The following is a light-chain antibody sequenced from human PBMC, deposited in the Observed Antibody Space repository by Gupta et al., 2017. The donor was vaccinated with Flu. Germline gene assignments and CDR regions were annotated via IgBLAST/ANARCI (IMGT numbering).Light chain of an antibody. J-gene: IGKJ3*01. CDR3: QQYHDSPFT. CDR2: GPS. Sequence: ESVLTQSPGTLSLSPGERATLSCRASQSVSSCYLAWYQQKPGHAPRLLISGPSTRATGIPDRFSASGSGTESTLTITRLEPEDVVVYFCQQYHDSPFTFGHGTKVD. V-gene: IGKV3-20*01. CDR1: QSVSSCY.